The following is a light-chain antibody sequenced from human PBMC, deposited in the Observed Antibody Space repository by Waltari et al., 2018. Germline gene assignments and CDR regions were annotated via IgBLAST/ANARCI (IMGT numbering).Light chain of an antibody. CDR3: LLYYRSTWV. CDR2: SSN. J-gene: IGLJ3*02. V-gene: IGLV7-43*01. Sequence: QTVVTQEPSLTVSPGGTVTLTCVSTTGAVTSSYFPNWFQQKPGQPPRALIYSSNKKHSGTPARFSGSVFGGKAALTLSNVQPEDEAEYYCLLYYRSTWVFGGGTKLTVL. CDR1: TGAVTSSYF.